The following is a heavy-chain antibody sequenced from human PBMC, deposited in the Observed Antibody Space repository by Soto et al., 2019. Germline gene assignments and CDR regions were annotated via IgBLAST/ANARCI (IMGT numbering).Heavy chain of an antibody. CDR2: ISYDGSNK. D-gene: IGHD1-1*01. CDR1: GVPFSSYG. V-gene: IGHV3-30*03. CDR3: WAHGNYYYYYMDV. Sequence: PGWSLRLSCAASGVPFSSYGVDGVRQSPGKGLEWVAVISYDGSNKYYAASVKGLFTLSRDNSKNTLYLQMNSLRAEDTAVYYCWAHGNYYYYYMDVWGKGTTVTVSS. J-gene: IGHJ6*03.